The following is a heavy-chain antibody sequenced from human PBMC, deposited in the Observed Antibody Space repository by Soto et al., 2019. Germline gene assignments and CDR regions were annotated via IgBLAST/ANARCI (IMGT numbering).Heavy chain of an antibody. CDR3: ARNGYSSSSPILVY. Sequence: ASVKVSCKASGYTFTGYYMHWVRQAPGQGLEWMGWINPNSGGTNYAQKFQGWVTMTRDTSISTAYMELSRLRSDDTAVYYCARNGYSSSSPILVYWGQGTMVTVYS. CDR1: GYTFTGYY. CDR2: INPNSGGT. D-gene: IGHD6-6*01. V-gene: IGHV1-2*04. J-gene: IGHJ4*02.